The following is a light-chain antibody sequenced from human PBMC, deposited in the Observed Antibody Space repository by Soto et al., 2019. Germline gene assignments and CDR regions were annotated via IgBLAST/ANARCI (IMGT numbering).Light chain of an antibody. Sequence: DIQMTQSPATLAASVGDRVSLTCRANQSIDTWLAWYQQKPGKAPNLLIYKASRLESGVPSRFSGSGSGTEFTLTISSLQPEDFGSYYCQEYKNDYGTFGQGTKVEIK. V-gene: IGKV1-5*03. J-gene: IGKJ1*01. CDR2: KAS. CDR3: QEYKNDYGT. CDR1: QSIDTW.